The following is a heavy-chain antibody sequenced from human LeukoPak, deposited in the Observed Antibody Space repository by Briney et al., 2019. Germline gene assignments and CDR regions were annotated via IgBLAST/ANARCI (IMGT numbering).Heavy chain of an antibody. Sequence: GGSLRLSCAASAFTFSSYGMHWVRQAPGKGPEWVAFIRSDASNQYYADSVKGRFTISRDNSKNTLYLQMNSLRAEDTAVYYCAKVPFSSSGWDREYYFDYWGQGTLVTVSS. CDR2: IRSDASNQ. V-gene: IGHV3-30*02. D-gene: IGHD6-19*01. J-gene: IGHJ4*02. CDR1: AFTFSSYG. CDR3: AKVPFSSSGWDREYYFDY.